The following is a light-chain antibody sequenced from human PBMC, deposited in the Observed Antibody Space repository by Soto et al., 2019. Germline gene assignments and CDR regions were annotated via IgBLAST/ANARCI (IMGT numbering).Light chain of an antibody. CDR3: QHYNSYPWS. CDR1: QSISNL. J-gene: IGKJ2*01. V-gene: IGKV1-5*01. Sequence: DIQMTQSPSTLSTSVGDRVTITCRASQSISNLLAWYQQKPGKAPKLLIYDVSTLESGVPSRFSGSGSGTEFTLTISSLQPDDFATYYCQHYNSYPWSFGRGTKLEIK. CDR2: DVS.